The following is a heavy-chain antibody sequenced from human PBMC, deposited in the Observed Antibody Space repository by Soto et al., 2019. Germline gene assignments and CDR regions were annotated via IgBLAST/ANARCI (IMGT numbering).Heavy chain of an antibody. J-gene: IGHJ4*02. V-gene: IGHV3-72*01. CDR2: TRNKANSYTT. D-gene: IGHD1-26*01. Sequence: GGSLRLSCAASGFTSSDHYMDWVRQAPGKGLEWVGRTRNKANSYTTEYAASVRGRFTISRDDSKNSLYLQMNSLKTEDTALYYCARVTGSGSSRPPDYWGQGTLVTVSS. CDR3: ARVTGSGSSRPPDY. CDR1: GFTSSDHY.